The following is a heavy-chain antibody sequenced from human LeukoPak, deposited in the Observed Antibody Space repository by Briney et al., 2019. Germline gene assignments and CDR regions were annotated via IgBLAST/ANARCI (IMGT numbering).Heavy chain of an antibody. D-gene: IGHD3-10*01. CDR3: ARAEGSGSYYNAYFDY. CDR1: GGSISSSNW. CDR2: VFHSGSS. Sequence: SETLSLTCAVFGGSISSSNWWSWVRQPPGKGLEWIGEVFHSGSSNYNPSLKSRVTISVDKSKNQFSLKLSSVTAADTAVYYCARAEGSGSYYNAYFDYWGQGTLVTVSS. J-gene: IGHJ4*02. V-gene: IGHV4-4*02.